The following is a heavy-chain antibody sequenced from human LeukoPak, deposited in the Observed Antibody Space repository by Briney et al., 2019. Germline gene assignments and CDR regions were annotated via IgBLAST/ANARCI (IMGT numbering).Heavy chain of an antibody. V-gene: IGHV1-3*01. J-gene: IGHJ3*02. Sequence: ASVTVSCKASGYTFTSYAMHWVRQAPGQRLEWMGWINAGNGNTKYSQKFQGRVSITRDTYASTAYMELSSLRSEDTAVYYCARDGPRLEAFDIWGQGTMVTVSS. CDR1: GYTFTSYA. CDR2: INAGNGNT. CDR3: ARDGPRLEAFDI.